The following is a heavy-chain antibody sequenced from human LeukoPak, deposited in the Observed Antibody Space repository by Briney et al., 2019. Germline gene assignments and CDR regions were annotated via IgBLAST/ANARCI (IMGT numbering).Heavy chain of an antibody. J-gene: IGHJ3*02. CDR3: ARGKGKRDYAVNAFGI. CDR1: GGTFSSYA. Sequence: SVKVSCKASGGTFSSYAISWVRQAPGQGLEWMGGIIPIFGTANYAQKFQGRVTITADESTSTAYMELSSLRSEDTAVYYCARGKGKRDYAVNAFGIWGQGTMVTVSS. CDR2: IIPIFGTA. D-gene: IGHD4-17*01. V-gene: IGHV1-69*01.